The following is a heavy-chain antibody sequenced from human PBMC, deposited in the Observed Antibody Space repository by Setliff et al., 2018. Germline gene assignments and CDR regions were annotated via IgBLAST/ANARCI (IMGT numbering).Heavy chain of an antibody. CDR3: ARESGSPRYMDV. V-gene: IGHV1-69*05. CDR1: GGSISSYG. D-gene: IGHD3-3*01. J-gene: IGHJ6*03. Sequence: GASVKVSCKASGGSISSYGISWVRQAPGQGLEWMGGTIPVFGTTDYAQKFQGRVTIMTDESTSTAYMELSSLRSEDTAVYYCARESGSPRYMDVWGNGTTVTVSS. CDR2: TIPVFGTT.